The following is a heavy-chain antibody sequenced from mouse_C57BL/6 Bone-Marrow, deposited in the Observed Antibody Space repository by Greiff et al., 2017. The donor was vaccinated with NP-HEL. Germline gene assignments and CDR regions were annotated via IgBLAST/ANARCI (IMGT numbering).Heavy chain of an antibody. Sequence: VQLQQSGPELVKPGASVKISCKASGYAFSSSWMNWVKQRPGKGLEWIGRIYPGDGDTNYNGKFKGKATLTADKSSSTAYMQLSSLTSEDSAVYFCARSRSTMVTTGYYFDYWGQGTTLTVSS. CDR1: GYAFSSSW. CDR3: ARSRSTMVTTGYYFDY. D-gene: IGHD2-2*01. J-gene: IGHJ2*01. CDR2: IYPGDGDT. V-gene: IGHV1-82*01.